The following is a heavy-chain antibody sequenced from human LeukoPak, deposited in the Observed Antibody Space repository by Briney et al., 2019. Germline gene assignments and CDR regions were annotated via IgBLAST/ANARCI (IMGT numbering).Heavy chain of an antibody. CDR1: GFTFIAYG. Sequence: GGSLRLSCAASGFTFIAYGMQWVRQAPGKGLVWVSRINNDGSSTSYADSVKGRFTISRDNAKNTLYLQVNSLRAEDTGVYYCARVTYSSGWYVDYWGQGTLVTVSS. CDR2: INNDGSST. V-gene: IGHV3-74*01. CDR3: ARVTYSSGWYVDY. J-gene: IGHJ4*02. D-gene: IGHD6-19*01.